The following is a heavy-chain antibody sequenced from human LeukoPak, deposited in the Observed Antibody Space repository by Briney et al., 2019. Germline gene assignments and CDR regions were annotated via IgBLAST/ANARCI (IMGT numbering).Heavy chain of an antibody. J-gene: IGHJ4*02. CDR1: GFTFSSYA. D-gene: IGHD1-26*01. CDR3: ARRAVGATSMYFDY. CDR2: ITGSGGSA. V-gene: IGHV3-23*01. Sequence: GGSLRLSCGASGFTFSSYAMSWDRQAPGMGLEWVSAITGSGGSAYYADSVKGRFTISRDNSKNTLYLQMNSLRAEDTAVYYCARRAVGATSMYFDYWGQGTLVTVSS.